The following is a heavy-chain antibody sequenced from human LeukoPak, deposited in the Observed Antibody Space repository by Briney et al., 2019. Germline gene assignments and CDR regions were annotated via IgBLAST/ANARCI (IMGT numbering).Heavy chain of an antibody. CDR2: IKQDGSEK. J-gene: IGHJ6*02. CDR1: GFTFSTYW. Sequence: GGSLRLSCAASGFTFSTYWMSWVRQAPGKGLEWVANIKQDGSEKYSVDSVKGRFTISRDNAKNSLYLQMNSLRAEDTAVYYCARDLGYCSSTSCSHYGMDVWGQGTTVTVSS. CDR3: ARDLGYCSSTSCSHYGMDV. D-gene: IGHD2-2*03. V-gene: IGHV3-7*01.